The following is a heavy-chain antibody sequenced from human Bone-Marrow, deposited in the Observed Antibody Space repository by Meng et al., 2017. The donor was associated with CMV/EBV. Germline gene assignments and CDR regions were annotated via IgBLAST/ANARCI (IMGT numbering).Heavy chain of an antibody. D-gene: IGHD3-10*01. CDR2: ISGSGGST. J-gene: IGHJ3*02. CDR1: GFTFSSYA. V-gene: IGHV3-23*01. CDR3: ARVLRNYMDAFDI. Sequence: GESLKISCAASGFTFSSYAMSWVRQAPGKGLEWVSAISGSGGSTYYADSVKGRFTISRDNAKNTLYLQMNSLRAEDTAVYYCARVLRNYMDAFDIWGQGTMVTVSS.